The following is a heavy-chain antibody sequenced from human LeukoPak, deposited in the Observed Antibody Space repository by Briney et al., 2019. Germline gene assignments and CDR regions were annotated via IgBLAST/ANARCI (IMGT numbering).Heavy chain of an antibody. CDR3: AREGGGSSHRNFDY. CDR1: GYTFTGYY. D-gene: IGHD2-15*01. CDR2: INLNSGGT. Sequence: RWASVKVSCKASGYTFTGYYMHWVRQAPGQGLEWMGWINLNSGGTNYAQKFQGRVTMTRDMSTSTVYMELSSLRSEDTAVYYCAREGGGSSHRNFDYWGQGTLVTVSS. V-gene: IGHV1-2*02. J-gene: IGHJ4*02.